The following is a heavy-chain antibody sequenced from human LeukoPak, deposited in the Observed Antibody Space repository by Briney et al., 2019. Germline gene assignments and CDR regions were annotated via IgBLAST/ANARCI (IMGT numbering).Heavy chain of an antibody. Sequence: SETLSLTCTVSGGSISSYYWSWIRQPPGKGLAWIGYIYYSGSTYYNPSLKSRVTISVDTSKSQFSLKLSSVTAADTAVYYCARGQYYYDSSGYYPQYYFDYWGQGTLVTVSS. D-gene: IGHD3-22*01. J-gene: IGHJ4*02. CDR3: ARGQYYYDSSGYYPQYYFDY. V-gene: IGHV4-30-4*08. CDR1: GGSISSYY. CDR2: IYYSGST.